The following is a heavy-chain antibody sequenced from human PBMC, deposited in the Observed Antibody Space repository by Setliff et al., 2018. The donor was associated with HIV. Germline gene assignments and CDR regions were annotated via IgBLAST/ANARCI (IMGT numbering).Heavy chain of an antibody. V-gene: IGHV3-30*04. CDR3: AREGHELRYCSSTSCEGY. J-gene: IGHJ4*02. D-gene: IGHD2-2*01. CDR2: ISIYDGSEK. CDR1: GFTFTTYA. Sequence: PGGSLRLSCAASGFTFTTYAMHWVRQAPGKGLEWVAVISIYDGSEKYYADSVKGRFTISRDNSKSMLYLEMNSLRAEDTAIYYCAREGHELRYCSSTSCEGYWGQGALVTVSS.